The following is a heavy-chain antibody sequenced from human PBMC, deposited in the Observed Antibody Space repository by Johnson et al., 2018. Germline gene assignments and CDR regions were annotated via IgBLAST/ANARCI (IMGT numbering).Heavy chain of an antibody. D-gene: IGHD3-10*01. CDR1: GFTLSSPG. CDR3: AGDRGYAFDI. Sequence: VQLVQSGGGLVQPGGSLRLSCAASGFTLSSPGMNWVRQAPGKGLEWISYISRSTTFIFYADSVKGRFTISRDDAENSLFLQMNSLRAEATAVYYGAGDRGYAFDIWGQGTMVTVSS. CDR2: ISRSTTFI. J-gene: IGHJ3*02. V-gene: IGHV3-48*01.